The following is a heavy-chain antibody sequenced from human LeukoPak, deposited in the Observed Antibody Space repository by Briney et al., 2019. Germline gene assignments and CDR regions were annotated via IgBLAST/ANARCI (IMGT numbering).Heavy chain of an antibody. CDR2: IYTSGST. D-gene: IGHD3-22*01. Sequence: SQTLSLTCIVSGDSITSGSYYWSWIRQPAGKGLEWIGRIYTSGSTNYNPSLKSRVTISVDTSKNQFSLKLSSVTAADTAVYYCARERAPHVGDYDSSGYYYPFDYWGQGTLVTVSS. V-gene: IGHV4-61*02. CDR1: GDSITSGSYY. CDR3: ARERAPHVGDYDSSGYYYPFDY. J-gene: IGHJ4*02.